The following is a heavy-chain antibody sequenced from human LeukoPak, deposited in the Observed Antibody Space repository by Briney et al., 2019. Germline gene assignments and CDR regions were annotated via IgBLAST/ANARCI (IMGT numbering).Heavy chain of an antibody. CDR2: ISWNSGSI. D-gene: IGHD3-22*01. CDR3: ATGDSSGYYAPFDY. J-gene: IGHJ4*02. V-gene: IGHV3-9*01. Sequence: GGSLRLSCAASGFTFDDYAMHWVRQAPGKGLEWVSGISWNSGSIGYADSVKGRLTISRDNAKNSLYLQMNSLRAEDTALYYCATGDSSGYYAPFDYWGQGTLVTVSS. CDR1: GFTFDDYA.